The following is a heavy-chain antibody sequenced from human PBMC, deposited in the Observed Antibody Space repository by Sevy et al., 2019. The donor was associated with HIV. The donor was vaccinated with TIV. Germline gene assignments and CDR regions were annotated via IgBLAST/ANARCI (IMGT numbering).Heavy chain of an antibody. D-gene: IGHD6-13*01. J-gene: IGHJ3*02. Sequence: ASVKVSCKASGGTCSSYAISWVRQAPGQGLEWMGGIIPIFGTANYAQKFQGRVTITADESTSTAYMELSSLRSEDTAVYYCARDQSSSFTHAFDIWGQGTMVTVSS. CDR2: IIPIFGTA. CDR1: GGTCSSYA. V-gene: IGHV1-69*13. CDR3: ARDQSSSFTHAFDI.